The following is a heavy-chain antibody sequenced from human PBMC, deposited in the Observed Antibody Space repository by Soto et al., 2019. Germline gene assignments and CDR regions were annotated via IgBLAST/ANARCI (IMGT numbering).Heavy chain of an antibody. CDR3: ARGRPDYGDY. CDR1: GYSFSFYG. J-gene: IGHJ4*02. V-gene: IGHV1-8*01. Sequence: ASVKGSCKASGYSFSFYGINWVRQAPGQGLEWMGWMNPNSGNTGYAQKFEGRVTMTRNTSISTAYMELSSLRSEDTAVYYCARGRPDYGDYWGQGTLVTVSS. CDR2: MNPNSGNT.